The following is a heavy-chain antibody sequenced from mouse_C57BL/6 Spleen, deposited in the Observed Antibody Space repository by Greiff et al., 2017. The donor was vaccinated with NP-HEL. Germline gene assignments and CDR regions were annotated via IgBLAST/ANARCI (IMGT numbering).Heavy chain of an antibody. D-gene: IGHD1-1*01. CDR1: GYTFTSYW. Sequence: QVQLQQPGAELVKPGASVKLSCKASGYTFTSYWMHWVKQRPGQGLEWIGMIHPNSGSTNYNEKFKSKATLTVDKSSSTAYMQLSSLTSEDSAVYYCAAVVATGYYAMDYWGQGTSVTVSS. CDR3: AAVVATGYYAMDY. CDR2: IHPNSGST. J-gene: IGHJ4*01. V-gene: IGHV1-64*01.